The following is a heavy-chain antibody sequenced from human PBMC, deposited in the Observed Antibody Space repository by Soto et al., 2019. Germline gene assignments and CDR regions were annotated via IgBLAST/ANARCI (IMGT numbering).Heavy chain of an antibody. CDR2: ISYDGSNK. CDR1: GFTFSSYA. D-gene: IGHD5-18*01. J-gene: IGHJ4*02. CDR3: ARDRGYSYGYFDY. V-gene: IGHV3-30-3*01. Sequence: GGSLRLSCAASGFTFSSYAMHWVRQAPGKGLEWVAVISYDGSNKYYADSVKGRFTISRDNSKNTLYLQMNSLRAEDTAVYYCARDRGYSYGYFDYWGQGTLVTAPQ.